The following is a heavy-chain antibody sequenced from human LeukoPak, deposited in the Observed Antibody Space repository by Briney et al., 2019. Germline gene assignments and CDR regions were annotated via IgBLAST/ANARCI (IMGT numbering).Heavy chain of an antibody. V-gene: IGHV1-18*01. CDR2: ISAYNGNT. CDR3: ARDSYGSGVNWFDP. CDR1: GYTFTSYG. J-gene: IGHJ5*02. Sequence: ASVKVSCKASGYTFTSYGISWVRQAPGQGLEWMGWISAYNGNTNYAQKLQGRVTMTTDTSTSTAYMELRCLRSDDTAVYYCARDSYGSGVNWFDPWGQGTLVTVSS. D-gene: IGHD3-10*01.